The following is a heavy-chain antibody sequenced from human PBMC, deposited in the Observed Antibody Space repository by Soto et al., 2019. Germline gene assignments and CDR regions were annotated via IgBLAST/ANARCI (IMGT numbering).Heavy chain of an antibody. CDR3: ARCYSSGWPRGYLDY. V-gene: IGHV1-18*01. D-gene: IGHD6-19*01. Sequence: QVQLVQSGGEVKKPGAAVKVSCKAAGYTFTSHCISWVRQAPGQGLEWMGWISTFHGSTNYAQKFQGRVTMTTDTSTSTAYMELRSLRSDDTAVYYCARCYSSGWPRGYLDYWGHGTPGTVSA. CDR2: ISTFHGST. CDR1: GYTFTSHC. J-gene: IGHJ4*01.